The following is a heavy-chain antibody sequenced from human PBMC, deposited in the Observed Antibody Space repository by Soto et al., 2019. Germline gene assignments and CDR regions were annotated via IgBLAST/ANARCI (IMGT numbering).Heavy chain of an antibody. CDR2: LTSSGANT. CDR1: GFTFSSYA. J-gene: IGHJ4*02. D-gene: IGHD2-15*01. Sequence: LRLSCAASGFTFSSYAMSWVRQAPGKGLEWVTALTSSGANTYYADSVEGRFTISRDNSKNTLYLQMTSLRVEDTAVYFCAKSSGGYYFDYWGQGTLVTVSS. V-gene: IGHV3-23*01. CDR3: AKSSGGYYFDY.